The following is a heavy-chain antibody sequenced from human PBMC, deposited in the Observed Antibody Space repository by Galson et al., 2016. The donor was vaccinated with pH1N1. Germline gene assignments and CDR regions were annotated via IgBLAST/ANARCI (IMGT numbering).Heavy chain of an antibody. Sequence: SVKVSCKASGGTFGSFGINWVRQAPGQGLEWMGGIIPIFNTAKYERNFQGRVTITADESTTTAYMELRSLISDDTAVYFCAREDYYDTDLSDWYFDLWGRGTLLTVSS. CDR1: GGTFGSFG. CDR2: IIPIFNTA. V-gene: IGHV1-69*13. D-gene: IGHD3-22*01. CDR3: AREDYYDTDLSDWYFDL. J-gene: IGHJ2*01.